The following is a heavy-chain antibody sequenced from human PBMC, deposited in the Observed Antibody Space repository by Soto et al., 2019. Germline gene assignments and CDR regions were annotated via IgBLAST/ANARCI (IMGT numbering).Heavy chain of an antibody. CDR3: ARDSLDYDILTGSRVNWFDP. D-gene: IGHD3-9*01. V-gene: IGHV4-4*02. J-gene: IGHJ5*02. CDR1: GGSISSSNW. CDR2: IYHSGST. Sequence: QVQLQESGPGLVKPSGTLSLTCAVSGGSISSSNWWSWVRQPPGKGLEWIGEIYHSGSTNYNPSLKSRVTISVDKSKNQFSLKLSSVTAADTAVYYCARDSLDYDILTGSRVNWFDPWGQGTLVTVSS.